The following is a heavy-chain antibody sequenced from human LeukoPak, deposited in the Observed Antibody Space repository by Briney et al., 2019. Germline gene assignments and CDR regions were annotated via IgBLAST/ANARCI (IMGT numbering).Heavy chain of an antibody. J-gene: IGHJ4*02. CDR1: GFTFSSYS. CDR3: ARGGTFNTIFGVVPCDY. Sequence: PGGSLRLSCAASGFTFSSYSMNWVRQAPGKGLEWVSSITSSSSYIYYADSVKGRFTISRDNAKNSLYLQMNSLRAEDTAVYYCARGGTFNTIFGVVPCDYWGQGTLVTVSS. CDR2: ITSSSSYI. V-gene: IGHV3-21*01. D-gene: IGHD3-3*01.